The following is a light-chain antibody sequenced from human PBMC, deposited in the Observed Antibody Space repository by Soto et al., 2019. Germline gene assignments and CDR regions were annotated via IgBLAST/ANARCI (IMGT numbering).Light chain of an antibody. CDR2: SNN. J-gene: IGLJ2*01. V-gene: IGLV1-44*01. Sequence: QSVLTQPPSASGTPGQRVTMSCSGSSSNIGSNTVNWYQQLPGTAPKLLIYSNNQRPSGVPDRFSGSKSGTSASLAISGLQSEGEADYYCAAWDDSLNGVLFGGGTKLTVL. CDR3: AAWDDSLNGVL. CDR1: SSNIGSNT.